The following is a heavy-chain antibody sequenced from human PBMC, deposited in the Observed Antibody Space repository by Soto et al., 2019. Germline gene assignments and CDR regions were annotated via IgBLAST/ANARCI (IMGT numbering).Heavy chain of an antibody. CDR3: AKDQGSSWYEIDY. CDR1: GFTFRNYA. Sequence: EVQLLESGGGLVQPGGSLRLSCAASGFTFRNYAVTWVRQAPGKGLEWVSTISGSGGSTYYADSVKGRFTISRDNSKNTLYVQMNSLRAEDTAVYYCAKDQGSSWYEIDYWGQGTLVTVSP. J-gene: IGHJ4*02. D-gene: IGHD6-13*01. CDR2: ISGSGGST. V-gene: IGHV3-23*01.